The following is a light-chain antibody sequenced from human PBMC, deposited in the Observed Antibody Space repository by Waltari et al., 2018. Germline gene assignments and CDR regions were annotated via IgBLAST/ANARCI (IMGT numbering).Light chain of an antibody. CDR3: ASWDDSLNGHWV. CDR2: RND. Sequence: QSVLTKPPSASGTPGQRVTISCSGPSSNLGNNVVNWYQQVPGTAPKLLIYRNDLRPSGVPDRFSASKSGTSASLAISGLQSEDEAEYYCASWDDSLNGHWVFGGGTKVTVL. V-gene: IGLV1-44*01. J-gene: IGLJ3*02. CDR1: SSNLGNNV.